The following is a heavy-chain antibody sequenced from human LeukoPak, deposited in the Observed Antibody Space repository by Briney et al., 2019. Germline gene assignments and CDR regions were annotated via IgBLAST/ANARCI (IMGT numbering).Heavy chain of an antibody. J-gene: IGHJ6*03. CDR1: GYTSTRYY. CDR2: INTSGRST. CDR3: ARESGDSSGYYYYYYYMDV. Sequence: ASVKVSCKASGYTSTRYYMHWVRQAPGQWREWMGIINTSGRSTSYAKKFQGRVTMTRDTSTSTVYMELSSLRSEDTAVYYCARESGDSSGYYYYYYYMDVWGKGTTVTVSS. V-gene: IGHV1-46*01. D-gene: IGHD3-22*01.